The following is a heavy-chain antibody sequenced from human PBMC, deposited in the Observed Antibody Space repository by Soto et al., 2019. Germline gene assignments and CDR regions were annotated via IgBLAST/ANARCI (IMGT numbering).Heavy chain of an antibody. CDR2: ISAYNGVT. J-gene: IGHJ4*02. V-gene: IGHV1-18*01. CDR3: TRDNSPA. D-gene: IGHD1-20*01. CDR1: GGTFSSYA. Sequence: GASVKVSCKASGGTFSSYAISWVRQAPGQGLEWMGWISAYNGVTHYAQNLQDRVTLTTDTSTTTAYMELRSLRSDDTAVYYCTRDNSPAWGQGTLVTVSS.